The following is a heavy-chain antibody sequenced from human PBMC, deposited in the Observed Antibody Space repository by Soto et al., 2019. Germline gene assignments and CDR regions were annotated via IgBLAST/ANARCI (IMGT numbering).Heavy chain of an antibody. Sequence: RGESLKISCKCSGYSFTTYWIGWVRQMPGKGLEWMGIIYPGDSDTRYSPSFQGQVTISVDKSISTAYLQWSSLQASDTAMYYCARQRHYYGSGSSEPFDSWGQGTLVTVYS. CDR3: ARQRHYYGSGSSEPFDS. CDR2: IYPGDSDT. J-gene: IGHJ4*02. D-gene: IGHD3-10*01. CDR1: GYSFTTYW. V-gene: IGHV5-51*01.